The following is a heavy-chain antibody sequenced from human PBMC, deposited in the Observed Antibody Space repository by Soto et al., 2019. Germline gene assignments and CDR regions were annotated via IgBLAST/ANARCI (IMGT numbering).Heavy chain of an antibody. D-gene: IGHD3-22*01. J-gene: IGHJ4*02. V-gene: IGHV3-48*02. Sequence: PVGSLRLSCAASGFSFNTYSMNWVRQAPGKGLEWVSYIGSSGTTIYYADSVKGRFTISRDNAKNSLYLQMNSLRDEDTAVYYCARDQYYYDSSGYSPFDYWGQGTLVTVSS. CDR1: GFSFNTYS. CDR2: IGSSGTTI. CDR3: ARDQYYYDSSGYSPFDY.